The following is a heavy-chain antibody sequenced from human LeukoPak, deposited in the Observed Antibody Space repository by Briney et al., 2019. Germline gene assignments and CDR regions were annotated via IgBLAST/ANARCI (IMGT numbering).Heavy chain of an antibody. D-gene: IGHD3-10*01. J-gene: IGHJ1*01. CDR2: IKQDGSEK. V-gene: IGHV3-7*01. CDR3: ARPINYYGSGSFQY. CDR1: GFTFSSYW. Sequence: GGSLRLSCAASGFTFSSYWMSWVRQAPGKGLEWVANIKQDGSEKYYVDSVKGRFTISRDNAKNSLYLQMNSLRAEDTAVYYCARPINYYGSGSFQYWGQGTLVTVSS.